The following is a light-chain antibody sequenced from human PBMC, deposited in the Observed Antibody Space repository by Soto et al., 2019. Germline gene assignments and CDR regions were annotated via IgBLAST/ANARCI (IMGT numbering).Light chain of an antibody. Sequence: IGLKQSPGTLSLSTEERATLSCMASQSVSNNYLAWNQPKPGHAPRLLIDGASTRATGIPDRFSGSGSGTDFTLTIIKLEHEDFAEYYCQQYCRSITFGQGTRLEIK. CDR3: QQYCRSIT. CDR1: QSVSNNY. V-gene: IGKV3-20*01. CDR2: GAS. J-gene: IGKJ5*01.